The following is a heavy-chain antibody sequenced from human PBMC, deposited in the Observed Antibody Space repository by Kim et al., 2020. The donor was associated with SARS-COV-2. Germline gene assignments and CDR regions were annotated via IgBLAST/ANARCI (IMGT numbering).Heavy chain of an antibody. J-gene: IGHJ4*02. CDR3: ARSLGGSYYGINY. D-gene: IGHD1-26*01. V-gene: IGHV3-30*01. Sequence: YADAVKGRFTISRDKSKNTLYLQMNSLRAEDTAVYYCARSLGGSYYGINYWGQGTLVTVSS.